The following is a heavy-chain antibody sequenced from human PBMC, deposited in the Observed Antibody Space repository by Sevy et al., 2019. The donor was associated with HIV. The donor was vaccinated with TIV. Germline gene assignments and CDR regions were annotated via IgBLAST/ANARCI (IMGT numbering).Heavy chain of an antibody. J-gene: IGHJ4*02. CDR3: AREGCTKPHDY. V-gene: IGHV3-23*01. D-gene: IGHD2-8*01. CDR1: GFDFSIYS. Sequence: GGSLRLSCADSGFDFSIYSMSWVRQAPGKGLEWVSTLSFGCGKINYADSVKGRFTISRDNSKSSVYLQMNNMRVEDTAVYYCAREGCTKPHDYWGQGTLVTVSS. CDR2: LSFGCGKI.